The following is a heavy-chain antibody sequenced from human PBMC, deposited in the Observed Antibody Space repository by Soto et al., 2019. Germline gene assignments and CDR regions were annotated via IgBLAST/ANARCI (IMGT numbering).Heavy chain of an antibody. CDR1: GYTFTSYG. CDR2: ISAYNGNT. D-gene: IGHD3-22*01. V-gene: IGHV1-18*01. CDR3: ARTLIVVVNDAFDI. Sequence: ASVKVSCKASGYTFTSYGISWARQAPGQGLEWMGWISAYNGNTNYAQKLQGRVTMTTDTSTSTAYMELRSLRSDDTAVYYCARTLIVVVNDAFDIWGQGTMVTVSS. J-gene: IGHJ3*02.